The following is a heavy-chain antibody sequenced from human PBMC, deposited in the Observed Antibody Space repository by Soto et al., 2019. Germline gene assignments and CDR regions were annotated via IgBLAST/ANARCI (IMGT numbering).Heavy chain of an antibody. Sequence: GGSLRLSCAASGFTFSNYAMSWVRQAPGKGLEWVSAISGSGGSTYYADSVKGRFTISRDNSKNTLYLQMNSLRAEGTAVYYCAKARGSSTPAPGSYWGQGTLVTVSS. J-gene: IGHJ4*02. V-gene: IGHV3-23*01. CDR1: GFTFSNYA. CDR3: AKARGSSTPAPGSY. CDR2: ISGSGGST. D-gene: IGHD2-2*01.